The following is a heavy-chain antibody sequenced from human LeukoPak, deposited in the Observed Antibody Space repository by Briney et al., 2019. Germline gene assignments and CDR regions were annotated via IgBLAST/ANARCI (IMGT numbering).Heavy chain of an antibody. CDR2: IYPGDSDT. V-gene: IGHV5-51*01. CDR1: GYSFTSYW. D-gene: IGHD3-10*01. CDR3: ARHVPGGAPRGDDAFDI. J-gene: IGHJ3*02. Sequence: GESLKISCKGSGYSFTSYWTGWVRQMPGKGLEWMGIIYPGDSDTRYSPSFQGQVTISADKSISTAYLQWSSLKASDTAMYYCARHVPGGAPRGDDAFDIWGQGTMVTVSS.